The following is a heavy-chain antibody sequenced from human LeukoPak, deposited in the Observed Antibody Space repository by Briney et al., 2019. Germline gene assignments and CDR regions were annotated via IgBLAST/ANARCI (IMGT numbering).Heavy chain of an antibody. CDR2: IIPIFGTA. D-gene: IGHD3-10*01. J-gene: IGHJ4*02. V-gene: IGHV1-69*05. CDR3: ARGRLVRGVTPPFDY. CDR1: GGTFSSYA. Sequence: SVKVSCKASGGTFSSYAISWVRQAPGQGLEWMGGIIPIFGTANYAQKFQGRVTITTDESTSTAYMELSSLRSEDTAVYYCARGRLVRGVTPPFDYWGQGTLVTVSS.